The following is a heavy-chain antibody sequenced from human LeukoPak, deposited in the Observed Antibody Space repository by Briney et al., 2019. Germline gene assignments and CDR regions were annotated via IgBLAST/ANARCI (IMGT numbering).Heavy chain of an antibody. V-gene: IGHV3-23*01. J-gene: IGHJ4*02. CDR2: IGAGGVKT. Sequence: GGSLRLSCAASGFTVSSNDMSWVRQAPGKGLQWVSTIGAGGVKTFYADSVKGRFNISRDDSQNTLYLQLNSLRAEDTAFYYCAKGDSVFRGGPDYWGQGTLVTVSS. CDR3: AKGDSVFRGGPDY. D-gene: IGHD3-10*01. CDR1: GFTVSSND.